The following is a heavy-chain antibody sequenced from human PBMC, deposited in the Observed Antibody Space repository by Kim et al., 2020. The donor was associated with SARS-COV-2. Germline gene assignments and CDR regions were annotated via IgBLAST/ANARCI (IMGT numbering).Heavy chain of an antibody. J-gene: IGHJ5*02. Sequence: SETLSLTCTVSGGSISSGSYYWSWIRQPAGKGLEWIGRIYTSGSTNYNPSLKSRVTISVDTSKNQFSLKLSSVTAADTAVYYCAGGKLWVAGTFVGGNNWFDPWGQGTLVTVSS. D-gene: IGHD6-19*01. V-gene: IGHV4-61*02. CDR2: IYTSGST. CDR3: AGGKLWVAGTFVGGNNWFDP. CDR1: GGSISSGSYY.